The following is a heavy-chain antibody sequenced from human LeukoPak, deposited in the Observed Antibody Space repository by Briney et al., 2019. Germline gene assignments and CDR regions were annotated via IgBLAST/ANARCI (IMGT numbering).Heavy chain of an antibody. V-gene: IGHV1-69*13. D-gene: IGHD3-22*01. Sequence: ASVKVSCKASGGTFGSYAISWVRQAPGQGLEWMGGIIPIFGTANYAQKFQGRVTITADESTSTAYMELSSLRSEDTAVYYCARALYDSSGYTYYYGMDVWGQGTTVTVSS. CDR3: ARALYDSSGYTYYYGMDV. CDR1: GGTFGSYA. J-gene: IGHJ6*02. CDR2: IIPIFGTA.